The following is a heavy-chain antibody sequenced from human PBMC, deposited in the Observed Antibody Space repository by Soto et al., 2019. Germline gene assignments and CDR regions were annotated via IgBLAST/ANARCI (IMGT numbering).Heavy chain of an antibody. D-gene: IGHD5-12*01. J-gene: IGHJ3*02. CDR1: GFTFSSYA. CDR3: AKENLSGYDARVPNDAFDI. Sequence: GGSLRLSCAASGFTFSSYAMSWVRQAPGKGLEWVSAISGSGGSTYYADSVKGRFTISRDNSKNTLNLQMNSLRAEDTAVYYCAKENLSGYDARVPNDAFDIWGQGTMVTVSS. CDR2: ISGSGGST. V-gene: IGHV3-23*01.